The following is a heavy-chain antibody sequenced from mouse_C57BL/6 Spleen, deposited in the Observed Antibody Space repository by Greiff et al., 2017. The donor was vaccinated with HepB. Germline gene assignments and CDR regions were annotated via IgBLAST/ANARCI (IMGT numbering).Heavy chain of an antibody. D-gene: IGHD1-1*01. CDR2: ISSGSSTI. J-gene: IGHJ4*01. CDR1: GFTFSDYG. CDR3: ARGDLLGAMDY. Sequence: EVKVVESGGGLVKPGGSLKLSCAASGFTFSDYGMHWVRQAPEKGLEWVAYISSGSSTIYYADTVKGRFTISRDNAKNTLFLQMTSLRSEDTAMYYCARGDLLGAMDYWGQGTSVTVSS. V-gene: IGHV5-17*01.